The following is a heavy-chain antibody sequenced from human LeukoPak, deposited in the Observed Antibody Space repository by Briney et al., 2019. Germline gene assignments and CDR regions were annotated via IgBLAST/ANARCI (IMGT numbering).Heavy chain of an antibody. CDR3: ARHQGPGPVLFGVGRRNSGRQGAFDI. CDR1: GGSISSYY. Sequence: SETLSLTCTVSGGSISSYYWSWIRQPPGKGLEWIGYIYYSGSTNYNPSLKSRVTISVDTSKNQFSLKLSSVTAADTAVYYCARHQGPGPVLFGVGRRNSGRQGAFDIWGQGTMVTVSS. CDR2: IYYSGST. J-gene: IGHJ3*02. V-gene: IGHV4-59*08. D-gene: IGHD7-27*01.